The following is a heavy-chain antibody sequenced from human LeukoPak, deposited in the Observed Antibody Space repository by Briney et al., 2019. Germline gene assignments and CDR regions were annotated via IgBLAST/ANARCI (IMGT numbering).Heavy chain of an antibody. Sequence: GGSLRLSCAASGFTFSSYAMSWVRQAPGKGLEYVSAISSNGGSTYYANSVKGRFTISRDNSKNTLYLQMGSLRAEDMAVYYCARGDYYDSSGYYLNDYWGQGTLVTVSS. J-gene: IGHJ4*02. CDR1: GFTFSSYA. CDR3: ARGDYYDSSGYYLNDY. D-gene: IGHD3-22*01. V-gene: IGHV3-64*01. CDR2: ISSNGGST.